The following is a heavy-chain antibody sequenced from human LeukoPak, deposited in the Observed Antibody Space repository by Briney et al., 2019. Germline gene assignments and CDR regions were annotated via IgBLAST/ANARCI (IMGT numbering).Heavy chain of an antibody. CDR3: AREVRRFGELMGCNWFDP. V-gene: IGHV3-23*01. D-gene: IGHD3-10*01. Sequence: PGGSLRLSCAASGFTFSNYAMSRVRQAPGKGLEWVSGISTSDTSTYYADSVKGRFTISRDNAKNSLYLQMNSLRAEDTAVYYCAREVRRFGELMGCNWFDPWGQGTLVTVSS. CDR2: ISTSDTST. J-gene: IGHJ5*02. CDR1: GFTFSNYA.